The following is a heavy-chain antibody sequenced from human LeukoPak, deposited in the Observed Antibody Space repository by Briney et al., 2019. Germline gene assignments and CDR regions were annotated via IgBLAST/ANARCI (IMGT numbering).Heavy chain of an antibody. CDR3: TRGPALHTKWVGGRWFDP. CDR2: ISAYDGNT. Sequence: ASVKVSCKASGYTFTSYGISWVRQAPGQGLEWMGWISAYDGNTNYAQKLQGRVTMTTDTSTSTAYMELRSPRSDDTAVYYCTRGPALHTKWVGGRWFDPWGQGTLVTVSS. J-gene: IGHJ5*02. V-gene: IGHV1-18*01. D-gene: IGHD6-19*01. CDR1: GYTFTSYG.